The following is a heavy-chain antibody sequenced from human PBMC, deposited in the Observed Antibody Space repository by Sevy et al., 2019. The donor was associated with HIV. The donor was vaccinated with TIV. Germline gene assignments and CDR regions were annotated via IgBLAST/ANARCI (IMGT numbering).Heavy chain of an antibody. V-gene: IGHV1-2*06. J-gene: IGHJ6*02. D-gene: IGHD3-3*01. Sequence: ASVKVSCKASGYAFTGYYIHWARQAPGQGLEWMGRINPISGGTDDSQKFQGRVTMTRDTSISTAYMDVTRLRSDDTAVYYCARAPTDFWTGGMDVWGQGTVVTVSS. CDR1: GYAFTGYY. CDR3: ARAPTDFWTGGMDV. CDR2: INPISGGT.